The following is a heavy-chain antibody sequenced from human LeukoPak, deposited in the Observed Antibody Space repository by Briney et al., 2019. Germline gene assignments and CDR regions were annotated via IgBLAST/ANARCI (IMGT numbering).Heavy chain of an antibody. J-gene: IGHJ4*02. CDR2: ISSSGGNT. CDR1: GFTFSNYA. Sequence: PGGSLRLSCAASGFTFSNYAMSWVRQPPGKGLEWLSLISSSGGNTYYAASVKGRFTISRDNSKNTLYLQMNSLRAEDTAVYYCAKVRGSGWYFDYWGQGTLVSVSS. D-gene: IGHD6-19*01. CDR3: AKVRGSGWYFDY. V-gene: IGHV3-23*01.